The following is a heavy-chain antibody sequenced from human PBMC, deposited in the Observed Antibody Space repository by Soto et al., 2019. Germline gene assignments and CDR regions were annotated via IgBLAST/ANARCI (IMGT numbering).Heavy chain of an antibody. CDR1: GYPFGDYA. Sequence: EVQLLESGGDLVHPGGTLILSCVGSGYPFGDYAMRWVRQAPGKGLEWVSAIGPFEAHAPAYAASVKCRFTISRDNSRNILFLQMTNLRAGDTGVYYCARDAIPYNGRDDAFDLWGQGTVVTVSS. CDR3: ARDAIPYNGRDDAFDL. D-gene: IGHD2-8*01. CDR2: IGPFEAHAP. J-gene: IGHJ3*01. V-gene: IGHV3-23*01.